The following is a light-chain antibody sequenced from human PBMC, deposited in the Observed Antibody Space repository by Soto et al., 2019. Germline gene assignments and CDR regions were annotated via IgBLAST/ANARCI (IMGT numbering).Light chain of an antibody. J-gene: IGLJ2*01. Sequence: QAVVTQEPSLTVSPGGTVTLTCGSSTGAVTSNHHPYWFQQKAGQAPRTLIYDTSNKHSWTPARFSGSLLGDKAAMTLSGAQPKDEAQYDCLLSYNAARVFGGGTQLTVL. CDR1: TGAVTSNHH. V-gene: IGLV7-46*01. CDR3: LLSYNAARV. CDR2: DTS.